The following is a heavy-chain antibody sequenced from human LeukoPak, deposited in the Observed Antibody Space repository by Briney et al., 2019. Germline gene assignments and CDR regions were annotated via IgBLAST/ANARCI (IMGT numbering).Heavy chain of an antibody. CDR2: IYHSGST. J-gene: IGHJ4*02. CDR1: GGSISSGGYS. Sequence: SQTLSLTCAVSGGSISSGGYSWSWIRQPPGKGLEWIGYIYHSGSTYYNPSLKSRVTISVDRSKNQFSLKLSSVTAADTAVYYCARVGATDGSDYWGQGTLVTVSS. V-gene: IGHV4-30-2*01. CDR3: ARVGATDGSDY. D-gene: IGHD1-26*01.